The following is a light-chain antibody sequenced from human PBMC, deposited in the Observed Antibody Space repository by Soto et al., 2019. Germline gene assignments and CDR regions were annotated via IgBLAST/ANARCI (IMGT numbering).Light chain of an antibody. Sequence: QSALTQPASVSGSPGQSITISCTGASSDVGAFNYVSWYQQHPGKAPKLLIYEVSNRPSGLSNRFSGSKSGNTASLTISGLQAEVEADYYCSSYTNSTTRVFGGGTQLTVL. CDR3: SSYTNSTTRV. CDR1: SSDVGAFNY. V-gene: IGLV2-14*01. J-gene: IGLJ2*01. CDR2: EVS.